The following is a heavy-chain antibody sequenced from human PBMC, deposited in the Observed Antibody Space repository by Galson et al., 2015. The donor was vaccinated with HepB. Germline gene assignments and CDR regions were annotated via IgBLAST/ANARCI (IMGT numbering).Heavy chain of an antibody. CDR1: GYTFTSYG. J-gene: IGHJ3*02. CDR3: ARAPYSSSSGRYAFDI. CDR2: TSAYNGNT. D-gene: IGHD6-6*01. V-gene: IGHV1-18*01. Sequence: SVKVSCKASGYTFTSYGISWVRQAPGQGLEWMGWTSAYNGNTNYAQKLQGRVTMTTDTSTSTAYMELRSLRSDDTAVYYCARAPYSSSSGRYAFDIWGQGTMVTVSS.